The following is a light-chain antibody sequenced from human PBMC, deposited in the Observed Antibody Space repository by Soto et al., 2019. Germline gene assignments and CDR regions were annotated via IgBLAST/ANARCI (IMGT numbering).Light chain of an antibody. CDR2: DNN. J-gene: IGLJ3*02. V-gene: IGLV1-40*01. Sequence: QAVVTQPPSVTGAPGQRVTISCTGSSSNIGAGYGVHWYQHIPGTAPKLLIYDNNNRPSGVSDRFSGSKSDTSASLAITGLQAEDEAEYYCQSYDKSMSASGVFGGGTKLTVL. CDR3: QSYDKSMSASGV. CDR1: SSNIGAGYG.